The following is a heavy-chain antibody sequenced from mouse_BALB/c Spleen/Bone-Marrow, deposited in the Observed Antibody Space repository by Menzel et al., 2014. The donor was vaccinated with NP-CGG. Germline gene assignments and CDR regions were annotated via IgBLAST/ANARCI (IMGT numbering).Heavy chain of an antibody. CDR2: IRNKANGYTT. CDR3: ARDYLYYFDY. Sequence: EVQRVESGGGLVQPGGFLRLPCATSGFTLTDHYMSWVRQPPGKALEWLGFIRNKANGYTTEYSASVKGRFTISRDNSQSIVYLQMNTLRAEDSATYYCARDYLYYFDYWGQGTTLTVSS. J-gene: IGHJ2*01. D-gene: IGHD2-1*01. V-gene: IGHV7-3*02. CDR1: GFTLTDHY.